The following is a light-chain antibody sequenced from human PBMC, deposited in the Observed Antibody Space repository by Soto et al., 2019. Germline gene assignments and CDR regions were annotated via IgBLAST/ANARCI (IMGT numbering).Light chain of an antibody. Sequence: QPVLTQPPSVSGAPGQRVTISCTVSSSNIGAGYDVHWYQQLPGTAPKLLIYGNTNRPSGVPDRFSGSKSGTSASLAITGLQAEDEADYYCQSYDSRLSGSGVFGTGTKLTVL. J-gene: IGLJ1*01. CDR2: GNT. CDR3: QSYDSRLSGSGV. CDR1: SSNIGAGYD. V-gene: IGLV1-40*01.